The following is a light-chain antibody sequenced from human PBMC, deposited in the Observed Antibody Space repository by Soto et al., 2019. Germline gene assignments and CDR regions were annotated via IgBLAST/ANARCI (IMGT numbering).Light chain of an antibody. V-gene: IGKV1-33*01. J-gene: IGKJ4*01. CDR2: AAS. CDR1: QDINKY. CDR3: QQYDNLHPKVT. Sequence: DIQMTQSPSSLSASVGDRVTISCQASQDINKYLNWYQQKPGKAPKLLIYAASNLETGVPSRFSGTGSGTYFTFTISSLQPEDIATYYCQQYDNLHPKVTLGGGTKVDIK.